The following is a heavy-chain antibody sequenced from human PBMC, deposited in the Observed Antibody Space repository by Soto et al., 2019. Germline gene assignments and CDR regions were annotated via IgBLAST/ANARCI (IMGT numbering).Heavy chain of an antibody. D-gene: IGHD2-21*02. V-gene: IGHV1-24*01. CDR2: FDPEAGET. Sequence: ASVKVSCKVSGCTLTELAMHWVRQAPGKGLEWTGGFDPEAGETIYAQKFQGRVTMTEDTSTDTAYMELSSLRSEDTAVYYSARAVVVTATQGYYYYYGMGVWRQGTTVTVS. CDR1: GCTLTELA. J-gene: IGHJ6*02. CDR3: ARAVVVTATQGYYYYYGMGV.